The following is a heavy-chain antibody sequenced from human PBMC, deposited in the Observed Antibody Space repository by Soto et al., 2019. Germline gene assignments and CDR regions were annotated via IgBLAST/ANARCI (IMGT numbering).Heavy chain of an antibody. D-gene: IGHD3-10*01. CDR2: ISGSGIST. CDR3: ARDHKFGEPP. CDR1: GFTFSSYA. Sequence: EVQLLESGGGLVQPGGSLRLSCAASGFTFSSYAMSWVRQAPGKGLEWVSAISGSGISTYYADSVKGRFPISRDNSKNTLYLKMTSLRAEDTAMFYCARDHKFGEPPWGQGTLVTVSS. J-gene: IGHJ5*02. V-gene: IGHV3-23*01.